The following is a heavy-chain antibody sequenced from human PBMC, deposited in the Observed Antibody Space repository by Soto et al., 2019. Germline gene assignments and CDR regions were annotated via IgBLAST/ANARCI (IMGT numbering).Heavy chain of an antibody. CDR3: AKDRYGGNSGDLSV. V-gene: IGHV3-30*18. CDR1: GFTFSSYG. D-gene: IGHD4-17*01. Sequence: QVQLVESGGGVVQPGRSLRLSCAASGFTFSSYGMHWVRQAPGKGLEWVAVISYDGSKKYYADSVKGRFTISRDNSKNTLYLQMNSLRAEDTAGYYCAKDRYGGNSGDLSVWGQGTTVTVSS. J-gene: IGHJ6*02. CDR2: ISYDGSKK.